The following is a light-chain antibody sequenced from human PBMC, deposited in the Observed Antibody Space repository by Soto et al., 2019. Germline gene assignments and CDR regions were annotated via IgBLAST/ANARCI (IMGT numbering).Light chain of an antibody. CDR2: GAS. J-gene: IGKJ1*01. Sequence: EIVMTQSPATLSVSPGERATLSCRASQSVSSNLAWYQQKPGQAPSLLIYGASTRATGFPARFSGRGSGTEFTLTISSLQSEDFAVYYCQQYNNWPRTFGQGTKVDIK. CDR3: QQYNNWPRT. CDR1: QSVSSN. V-gene: IGKV3-15*01.